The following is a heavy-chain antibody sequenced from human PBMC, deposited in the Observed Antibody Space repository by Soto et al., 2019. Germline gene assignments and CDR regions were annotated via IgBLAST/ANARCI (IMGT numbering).Heavy chain of an antibody. CDR2: IRGGGDTT. D-gene: IGHD3-10*01. V-gene: IGHV3-23*01. CDR3: AKGRGGSGSLTPRVDF. CDR1: GFTFNNYA. J-gene: IGHJ4*02. Sequence: EVQLLESGGGLVQPGGSLRLSCAASGFTFNNYAMTWVRQAPGKGLEWVSAIRGGGDTTSYADGVKGRFTVSRDGSKNTLYLQMSSLRAEDTALYYCAKGRGGSGSLTPRVDFWGQGTLVTVSS.